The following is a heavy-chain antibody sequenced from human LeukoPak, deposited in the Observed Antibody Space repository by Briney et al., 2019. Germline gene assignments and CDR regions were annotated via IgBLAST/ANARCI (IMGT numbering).Heavy chain of an antibody. Sequence: GGSLRLSCAASGFTFSSHAMSWVRQAPGKGLEWVSRINGDGRTTDYADSVKGRFAISRDSARNTLYLQMNSLRDEDTAVYYCARGGGGAVKYGLDVWGQGTTVTVSS. CDR1: GFTFSSHA. CDR2: INGDGRTT. J-gene: IGHJ6*02. CDR3: ARGGGGAVKYGLDV. V-gene: IGHV3-74*01. D-gene: IGHD2-15*01.